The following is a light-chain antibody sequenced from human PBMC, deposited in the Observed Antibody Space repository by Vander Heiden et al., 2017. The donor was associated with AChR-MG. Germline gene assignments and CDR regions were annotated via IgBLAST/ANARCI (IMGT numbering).Light chain of an antibody. Sequence: DIVMTQSPDSLAVSLGERATIYCKSSQPNLYTSNNKNHLSWYQQKPGQPPKLLIYWASTRGSGVPDRFSGSGSGTDFSLTISILQAEDVALYYCQQYYTTPRTFGQGTRV. J-gene: IGKJ1*01. CDR2: WAS. CDR1: QPNLYTSNNKNH. CDR3: QQYYTTPRT. V-gene: IGKV4-1*01.